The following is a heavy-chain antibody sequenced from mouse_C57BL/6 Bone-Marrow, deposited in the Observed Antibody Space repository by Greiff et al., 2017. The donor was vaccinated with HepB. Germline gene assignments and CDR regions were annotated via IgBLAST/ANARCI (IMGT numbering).Heavy chain of an antibody. Sequence: VQLQQSGPELVKPGASVKISCKASGYSFTGYYMNWVKQSPEKSLEWIGEINPSTGGTTYNQKFKAKATLTVDKSSRTAYMQLKSLTSEDSAVYYCARMGYYGSSDYWGQGTTLTVSS. CDR2: INPSTGGT. CDR1: GYSFTGYY. J-gene: IGHJ2*01. V-gene: IGHV1-42*01. D-gene: IGHD1-1*01. CDR3: ARMGYYGSSDY.